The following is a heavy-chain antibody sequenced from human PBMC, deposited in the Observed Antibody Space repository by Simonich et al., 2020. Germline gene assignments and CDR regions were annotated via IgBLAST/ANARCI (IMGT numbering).Heavy chain of an antibody. CDR2: ISGSGGST. J-gene: IGHJ3*02. D-gene: IGHD3-22*01. V-gene: IGHV3-23*01. CDR3: AKDLGERITMIVVVIDAFDI. CDR1: GFTFSSYA. Sequence: GGGLVQPGGYLRLSCAASGFTFSSYAMSWVRQAPGKGLEWVSAISGSGGSTYYADSVKGRFTISRDKSKNTLDLQMNSLRAEDTAVYYCAKDLGERITMIVVVIDAFDIWGQGTMVTVSS.